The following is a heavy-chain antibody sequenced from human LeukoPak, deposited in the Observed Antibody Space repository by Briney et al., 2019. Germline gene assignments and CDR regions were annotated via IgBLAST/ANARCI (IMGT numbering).Heavy chain of an antibody. Sequence: GGSLRLSCAASGFTFSSYAMSWVRQAPGKGLEWVSGISGSGGSTYYADSVKGRFTISRDNSKNTLYLQMNSLRAEGTAVYYCAKGVRLVGAFYFDYWGQGTLVTVSS. CDR2: ISGSGGST. CDR1: GFTFSSYA. V-gene: IGHV3-23*01. J-gene: IGHJ4*02. CDR3: AKGVRLVGAFYFDY. D-gene: IGHD1-26*01.